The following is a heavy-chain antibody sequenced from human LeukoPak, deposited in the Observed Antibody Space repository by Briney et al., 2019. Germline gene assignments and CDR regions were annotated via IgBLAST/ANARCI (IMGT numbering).Heavy chain of an antibody. CDR3: ARPNDSGWPLGVMDV. J-gene: IGHJ6*02. CDR2: ISAYNGNT. Sequence: ASVKVSCKASGYTFTSYAIRWVRQAPGQGLEWMGWISAYNGNTNYAQKFQGRVTMTTDASTTTAYMELRSLRSDDTAVYYCARPNDSGWPLGVMDVWGQGTTVTVSS. D-gene: IGHD6-19*01. V-gene: IGHV1-18*01. CDR1: GYTFTSYA.